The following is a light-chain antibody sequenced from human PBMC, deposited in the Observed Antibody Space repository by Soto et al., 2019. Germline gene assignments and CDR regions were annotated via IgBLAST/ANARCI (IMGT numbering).Light chain of an antibody. Sequence: DIQMTQSPSTLSASIGDRVTITCRASQTITNWLAWYQQKPGKAPTLLIYKASSVDSGVPSRFSGSGSGTEFTLTISSLQPDDFATYYCQQYHTYPYTFGQGTKVEIK. J-gene: IGKJ2*01. CDR2: KAS. V-gene: IGKV1-5*03. CDR1: QTITNW. CDR3: QQYHTYPYT.